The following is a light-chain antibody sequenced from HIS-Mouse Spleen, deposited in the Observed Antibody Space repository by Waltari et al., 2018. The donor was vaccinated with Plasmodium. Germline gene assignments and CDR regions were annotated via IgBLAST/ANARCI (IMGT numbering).Light chain of an antibody. CDR1: QSVLYSSNNKNY. J-gene: IGKJ2*01. V-gene: IGKV4-1*01. CDR2: WAS. CDR3: QQYYSTPYT. Sequence: DIVMTQSPDSLAVSLGERATINCKSSQSVLYSSNNKNYLAWYQQKPGQPHKLLIYWASTREAGVPDRFSGSGSVTDFTLAISSLQAEDVAVYYCQQYYSTPYTFGQGTKLEIK.